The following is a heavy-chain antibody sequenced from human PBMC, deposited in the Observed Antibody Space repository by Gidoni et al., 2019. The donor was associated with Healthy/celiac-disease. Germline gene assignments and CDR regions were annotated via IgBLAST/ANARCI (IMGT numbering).Heavy chain of an antibody. J-gene: IGHJ6*02. CDR3: AREPYDFWSGYPSYGMDV. CDR2: ISYDGSNK. CDR1: GFTFSSYA. V-gene: IGHV3-30*04. D-gene: IGHD3-3*01. Sequence: QVQLVESGGGVVQPGRSLRLSCAASGFTFSSYAMHGVRQAPGKGLEWVAVISYDGSNKYYADSVKGRFTISRDNSKNTLYLQMNSLRAEDTAVYYCAREPYDFWSGYPSYGMDVWGQGTTVTVSS.